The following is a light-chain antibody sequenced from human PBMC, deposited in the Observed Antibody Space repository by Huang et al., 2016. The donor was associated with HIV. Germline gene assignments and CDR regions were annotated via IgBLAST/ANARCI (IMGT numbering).Light chain of an antibody. V-gene: IGKV3D-15*01. J-gene: IGKJ1*01. CDR1: QGVVNN. CDR3: QQYNNWPPWT. CDR2: GAS. Sequence: EMVMTQSPGTLSVSPGERATLSCRASQGVVNNVAWYQQKPGQTPRLLIHGASTRATGIPARFSGSASGTEFTLTISSLQTEDFAIYYCQQYNNWPPWTFGQGT.